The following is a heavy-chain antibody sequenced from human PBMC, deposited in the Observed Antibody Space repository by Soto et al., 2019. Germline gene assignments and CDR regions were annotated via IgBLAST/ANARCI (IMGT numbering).Heavy chain of an antibody. Sequence: ESGPTLVNPTETLTLTCTVSGFSLTTGKMGVSWTRQPPGKALEWLAHIFSDNERSYSTSLQGRLTISKDTSGSQVVLSMTNVDPVDTATYYCARMNADSYQFYYAMDVWGQGTTVTVSS. J-gene: IGHJ6*02. CDR1: GFSLTTGKMG. D-gene: IGHD4-17*01. CDR3: ARMNADSYQFYYAMDV. CDR2: IFSDNER. V-gene: IGHV2-26*01.